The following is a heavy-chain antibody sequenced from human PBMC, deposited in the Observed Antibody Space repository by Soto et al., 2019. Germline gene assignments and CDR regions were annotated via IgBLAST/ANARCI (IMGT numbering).Heavy chain of an antibody. CDR3: VTKYHGTRHFDY. D-gene: IGHD2-2*01. CDR2: IGTDGNT. J-gene: IGHJ4*01. V-gene: IGHV3-23*01. Sequence: GGSLRLSCAASGFTFNSYAMNWVRQAPGKGLAWVSAIGTDGNTYYANSVKGRFTISRDNSRTTLYLQMNSLRVEDTALYYCVTKYHGTRHFDYWGQGTLVTVSS. CDR1: GFTFNSYA.